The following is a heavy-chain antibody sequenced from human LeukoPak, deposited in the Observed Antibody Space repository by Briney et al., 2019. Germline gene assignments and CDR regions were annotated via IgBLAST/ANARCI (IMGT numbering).Heavy chain of an antibody. CDR3: AKGSYYDSSGYSPNYYYYYMDV. CDR1: GFTFSSYA. CDR2: ISYDGSNK. V-gene: IGHV3-30-3*01. J-gene: IGHJ6*03. Sequence: QPGGSLRLSCAASGFTFSSYAMHWVRQAPGKGLEWVAVISYDGSNKYYADSVKGRFTISRDNSKNTLYLQMNSLRAEDTAVYYCAKGSYYDSSGYSPNYYYYYMDVWGKGTTVTVSS. D-gene: IGHD3-22*01.